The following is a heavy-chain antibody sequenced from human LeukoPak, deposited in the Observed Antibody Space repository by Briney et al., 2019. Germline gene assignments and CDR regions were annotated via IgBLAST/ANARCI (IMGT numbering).Heavy chain of an antibody. V-gene: IGHV3-23*01. CDR3: AKDGAWLRFDD. D-gene: IGHD5-12*01. CDR2: ISPGGGPT. Sequence: GGSLRLSCAGSGFPFSSHGMNWVRQAPGKGLEWVSGISPGGGPTYYADSVKGRFTISRDDLKSTLYLQMKTPRAEDTAVYYCAKDGAWLRFDDWGQGILVTVSS. J-gene: IGHJ4*02. CDR1: GFPFSSHG.